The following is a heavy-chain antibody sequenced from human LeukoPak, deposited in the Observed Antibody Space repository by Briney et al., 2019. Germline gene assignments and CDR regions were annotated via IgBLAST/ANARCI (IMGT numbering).Heavy chain of an antibody. D-gene: IGHD2-15*01. CDR2: ISATGGST. CDR3: AKPPDCSGGSCYYYGTDV. Sequence: AGGSLRLSCAASGFTFSNYGMSWVRQAPGKGLEWVSAISATGGSTYYADSVKGRFIISRDNSKNTLYLQMNSLRAEDTAVYYCAKPPDCSGGSCYYYGTDVWGQGTTVTVSS. CDR1: GFTFSNYG. J-gene: IGHJ6*02. V-gene: IGHV3-23*01.